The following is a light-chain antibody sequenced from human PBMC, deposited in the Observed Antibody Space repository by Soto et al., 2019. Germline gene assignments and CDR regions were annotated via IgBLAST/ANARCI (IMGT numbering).Light chain of an antibody. CDR1: QSVSSSY. V-gene: IGKV3-20*01. Sequence: EIVLTQSPGTLSLSPGERATLSCRASQSVSSSYLAWYQQKPGQAPRLLIYGASSRATGIPGRFSGSGSGTDFALTISRLEPEDFAVYYCQQYGSWTFGRGTKVEIK. CDR3: QQYGSWT. J-gene: IGKJ1*01. CDR2: GAS.